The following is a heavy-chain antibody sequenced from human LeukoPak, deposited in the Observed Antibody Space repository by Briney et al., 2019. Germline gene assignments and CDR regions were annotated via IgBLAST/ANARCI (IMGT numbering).Heavy chain of an antibody. CDR2: ISSSGSTI. Sequence: GGCLRLSCAASGFTFSSYEMNSVRQAPGKGLEWVSYISSSGSTIYYADSVKGRFTISRDNAKNSLYLQMNSLRAEDTAVYYCARGRSYYTIPDYRGQGTLDTDSS. CDR1: GFTFSSYE. V-gene: IGHV3-48*03. CDR3: ARGRSYYTIPDY. D-gene: IGHD1-26*01. J-gene: IGHJ4*02.